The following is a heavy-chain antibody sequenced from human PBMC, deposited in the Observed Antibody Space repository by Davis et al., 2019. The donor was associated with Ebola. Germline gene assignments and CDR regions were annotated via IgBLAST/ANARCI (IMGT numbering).Heavy chain of an antibody. Sequence: PGGSLRLSCAASGFTFDDYAMHWVRQAPGKGLEWVSGISWNSGSIGYADSVKGRFTISRDNAKNSLYLQMNSLRAEDTALYYCAKVADYGDLYFDYWGQGTLVTVSS. CDR1: GFTFDDYA. V-gene: IGHV3-9*01. CDR3: AKVADYGDLYFDY. D-gene: IGHD4-17*01. CDR2: ISWNSGSI. J-gene: IGHJ4*02.